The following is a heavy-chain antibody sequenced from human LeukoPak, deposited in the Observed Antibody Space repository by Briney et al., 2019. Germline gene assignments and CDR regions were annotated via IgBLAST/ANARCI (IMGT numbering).Heavy chain of an antibody. Sequence: TGGSLRLSCAASGFTFSSYSMNWVRQAPGKGLEWVSSISSSSSYIYYADSVKGRFTISRDNAKNSLYLQMNSLRAEDTAVYYCARDLDGYNSFDYWGQGTLVTVSS. CDR1: GFTFSSYS. J-gene: IGHJ4*02. D-gene: IGHD5-24*01. CDR3: ARDLDGYNSFDY. CDR2: ISSSSSYI. V-gene: IGHV3-21*01.